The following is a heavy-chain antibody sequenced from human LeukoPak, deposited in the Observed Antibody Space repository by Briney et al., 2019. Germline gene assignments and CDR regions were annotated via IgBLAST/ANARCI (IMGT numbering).Heavy chain of an antibody. V-gene: IGHV4-39*07. Sequence: SETLSLTCTVSGGSISSSSYYWGWIRQPPGKGLEWIGSIYYSGSTYYNPSLKSRVTISVDTSKNQFSLKLSSVTAADTAVYYCARDNSMIVHAFDIWGQGTMVTVSS. CDR3: ARDNSMIVHAFDI. CDR1: GGSISSSSYY. J-gene: IGHJ3*02. CDR2: IYYSGST. D-gene: IGHD3-22*01.